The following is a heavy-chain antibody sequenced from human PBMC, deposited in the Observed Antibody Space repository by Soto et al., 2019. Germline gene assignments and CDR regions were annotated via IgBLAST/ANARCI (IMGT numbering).Heavy chain of an antibody. D-gene: IGHD2-21*01. CDR2: ISGGVIHT. V-gene: IGHV3-23*01. Sequence: GGSLRLSCASSGCTFSNYDMSGVLQAPGKGLEWVSGISGGVIHTYYADSVKGRFSISRDNSKNTLYLQMDSLRGEDTAVYYCTKDVLYCGGVSGLVGTSYTFDHWGKGNLVSV. J-gene: IGHJ4*02. CDR3: TKDVLYCGGVSGLVGTSYTFDH. CDR1: GCTFSNYD.